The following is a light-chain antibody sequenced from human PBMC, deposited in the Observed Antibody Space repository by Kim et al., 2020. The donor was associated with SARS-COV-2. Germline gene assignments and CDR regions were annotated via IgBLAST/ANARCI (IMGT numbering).Light chain of an antibody. CDR1: SRRSYY. Sequence: ALGQTGRITCQGDSRRSYYASWYQQKPGQAPVLVIYGKNNRPSGIPDRFSGSSSGNTASLTITGAQAEDEADYYCNSRDSSGNHYVFGTGTKVTVL. CDR3: NSRDSSGNHYV. J-gene: IGLJ1*01. CDR2: GKN. V-gene: IGLV3-19*01.